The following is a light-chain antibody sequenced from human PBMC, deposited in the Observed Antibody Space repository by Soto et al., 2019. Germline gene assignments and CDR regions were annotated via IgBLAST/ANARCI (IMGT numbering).Light chain of an antibody. CDR3: LQDYNYPRT. V-gene: IGKV1-9*01. Sequence: DIQLTQSPSFLSASVGDRVTITCRASQGISSYLAWYQQKAGKAPKLLIYAASTLQSGVPSRFSGSGSGTEFTLTISSLQPDDFATYYCLQDYNYPRTFGQGTKVDIK. CDR2: AAS. CDR1: QGISSY. J-gene: IGKJ1*01.